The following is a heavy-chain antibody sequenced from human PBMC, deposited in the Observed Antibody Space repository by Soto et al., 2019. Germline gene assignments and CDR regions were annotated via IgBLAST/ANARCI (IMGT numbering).Heavy chain of an antibody. CDR3: ARYYVYTAMVTGWFDP. CDR1: GGSISSGGYY. J-gene: IGHJ5*02. Sequence: SDTLSLTCTVCGGSISSGGYYWSWIRQHPXKGLEWIGYIYYSGSTYYNPSLKSRVTISVDTSKNQFSLKLSSVTAADTAVYFCARYYVYTAMVTGWFDPWGQGTLVTVSS. CDR2: IYYSGST. D-gene: IGHD5-18*01. V-gene: IGHV4-31*03.